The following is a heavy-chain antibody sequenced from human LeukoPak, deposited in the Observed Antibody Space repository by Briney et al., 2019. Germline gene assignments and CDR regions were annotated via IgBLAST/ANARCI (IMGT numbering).Heavy chain of an antibody. CDR2: IDWDDDK. Sequence: SGPALVKPTQTLTLTSTFSGFSLTTSGMCVSWIRQPPGKALEWLARIDWDDDKFYSPSLKTRLTISKDTSKNQVVLRMTNMDPADTATYYCARWRFYFDYWGQGTLVTVSS. V-gene: IGHV2-70*17. D-gene: IGHD3-16*01. CDR3: ARWRFYFDY. CDR1: GFSLTTSGMC. J-gene: IGHJ4*02.